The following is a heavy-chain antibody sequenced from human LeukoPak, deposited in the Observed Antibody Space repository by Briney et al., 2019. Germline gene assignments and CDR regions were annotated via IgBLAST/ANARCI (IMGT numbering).Heavy chain of an antibody. D-gene: IGHD5-18*01. CDR3: AHSGWPPIQLWLPVFDX. CDR1: GFSLSTSGVG. V-gene: IGHV2-5*02. Sequence: SGPTLVKPTQTLTLTCTFSGFSLSTSGVGVGWIRQPPGKALEWLALIYWDDDKRYSPSLKSRLTITKDTSKNQVVLTMTNMDPVDTATYYXAHSGWPPIQLWLPVFDXWGQGXLVTV. J-gene: IGHJ4*02. CDR2: IYWDDDK.